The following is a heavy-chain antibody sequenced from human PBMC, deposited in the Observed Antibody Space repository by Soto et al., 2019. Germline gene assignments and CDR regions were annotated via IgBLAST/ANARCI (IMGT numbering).Heavy chain of an antibody. D-gene: IGHD3-22*01. V-gene: IGHV1-46*01. Sequence: ASVKVSCKASGYTFTTYSMHWVRQTPGHGLEWMGVINPSGGRTSYAQKFQGRVTMTRDTSTSTVHMELSNLRSEDTAVYFCARHRDNSGHSAFNVWGQGTMVTVS. CDR1: GYTFTTYS. CDR3: ARHRDNSGHSAFNV. J-gene: IGHJ3*01. CDR2: INPSGGRT.